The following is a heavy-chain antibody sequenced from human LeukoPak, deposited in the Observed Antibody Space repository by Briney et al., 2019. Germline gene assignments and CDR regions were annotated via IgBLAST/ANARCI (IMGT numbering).Heavy chain of an antibody. D-gene: IGHD3-3*01. CDR3: ARGPTYFDFWSAAPPYFDY. V-gene: IGHV4-34*01. J-gene: IGHJ4*02. CDR1: GGSFSGYY. Sequence: SETLSLTCAVYGGSFSGYYWSWIRQPPGKGLEWIGEINHSGSTNYNPSLKSRVTISVDTSKNQFCLKLSSVTAADTAVYYCARGPTYFDFWSAAPPYFDYWGEGTLVTVSS. CDR2: INHSGST.